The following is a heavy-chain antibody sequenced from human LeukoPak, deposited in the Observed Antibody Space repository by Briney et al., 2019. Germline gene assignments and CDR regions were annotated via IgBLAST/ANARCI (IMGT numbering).Heavy chain of an antibody. CDR3: ARGLPAIAAAGTEYFQH. CDR2: ISYDGSNK. D-gene: IGHD6-13*01. Sequence: PGGSLRLSCAASGFTFSSYGMHWVRQAPGKGLEWVAVISYDGSNKYYADSVKGRFTISRDNSKNTLYLQMNSLRAEDTAVYYCARGLPAIAAAGTEYFQHWGQGTLVTVSS. CDR1: GFTFSSYG. J-gene: IGHJ1*01. V-gene: IGHV3-30*03.